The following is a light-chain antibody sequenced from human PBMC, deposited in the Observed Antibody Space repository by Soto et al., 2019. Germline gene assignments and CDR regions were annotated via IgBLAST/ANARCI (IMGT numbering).Light chain of an antibody. J-gene: IGLJ1*01. V-gene: IGLV2-14*01. CDR2: EVS. Sequence: QSVLTQPASVSGSPGQSITISCTGTSSDVGGYNYVSWYQQHPGKAPKLMIYEVSSRPSGVSSRLSGSKSGNTASLTISGLQAEEEDDYYCSSYASSSTLFGTGTKVTVL. CDR3: SSYASSSTL. CDR1: SSDVGGYNY.